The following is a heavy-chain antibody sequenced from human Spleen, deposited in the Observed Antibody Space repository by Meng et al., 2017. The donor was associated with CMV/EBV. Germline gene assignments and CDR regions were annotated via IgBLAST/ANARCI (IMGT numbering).Heavy chain of an antibody. CDR1: GFTFSSYW. Sequence: GGSLRLSCAASGFTFSSYWMSWVRQAPGKGLEWVANINQDGSAKYYVDSVKGRFTISRDNPKNSLYVQMNSLRAEDTAVYYCAREALYNWFDPWGQGTLVTVSS. J-gene: IGHJ5*02. CDR2: INQDGSAK. CDR3: AREALYNWFDP. V-gene: IGHV3-7*01.